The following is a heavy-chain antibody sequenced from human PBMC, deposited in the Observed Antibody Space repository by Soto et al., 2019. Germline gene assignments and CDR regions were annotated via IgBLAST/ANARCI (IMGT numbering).Heavy chain of an antibody. V-gene: IGHV1-18*01. CDR3: ARDHKDSSGYYYYYYGMAV. CDR2: ISAYNGNT. Sequence: QVQLVQSGAEVKKPGASVKVSCKASGYTFTSYGISWVRQAPGQGLEWMGWISAYNGNTNYAQKLQVRVTMTTDTATSTAYMELRSLRSDDTAVYYCARDHKDSSGYYYYYYGMAVWGQGTTVTVSS. D-gene: IGHD3-22*01. J-gene: IGHJ6*02. CDR1: GYTFTSYG.